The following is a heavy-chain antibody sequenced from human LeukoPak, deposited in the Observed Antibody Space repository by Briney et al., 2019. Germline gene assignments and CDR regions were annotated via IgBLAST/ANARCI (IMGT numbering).Heavy chain of an antibody. CDR1: GGSISSYY. D-gene: IGHD6-19*01. Sequence: SETLSLTCTVSGGSISSYYWSWIRQPPWKGLEWIGYIYYSGSTNYNPSLKSRVTISVDTSKNQFSLKLTSVTAADTAVYYCARGAGIAVAGWFDPWGQGTLVTVSS. CDR3: ARGAGIAVAGWFDP. J-gene: IGHJ5*02. CDR2: IYYSGST. V-gene: IGHV4-59*01.